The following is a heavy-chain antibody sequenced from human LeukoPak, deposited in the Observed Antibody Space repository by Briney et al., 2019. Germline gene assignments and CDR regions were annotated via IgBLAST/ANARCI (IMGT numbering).Heavy chain of an antibody. CDR3: VAAGPDYYFSYGMDV. CDR2: INNGNGKT. J-gene: IGHJ6*02. Sequence: GASVKVSCKASGYSFTNYAIYWVRQAPGQRLEWLGWINNGNGKTKYSQKFQARVTITRDTSASTAYMELSSLTSEDTAVYYCVAAGPDYYFSYGMDVWGQGTTVSVSS. CDR1: GYSFTNYA. D-gene: IGHD6-13*01. V-gene: IGHV1-3*04.